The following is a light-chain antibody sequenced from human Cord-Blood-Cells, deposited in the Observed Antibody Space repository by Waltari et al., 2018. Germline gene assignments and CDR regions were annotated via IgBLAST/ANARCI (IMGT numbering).Light chain of an antibody. J-gene: IGKJ5*01. CDR3: MQSLQTPPIT. CDR1: QSSLHSNGYNY. Sequence: DIVMTQSPLSLHVTPGEPASISCRSSQSSLHSNGYNYLDWYLQKPGHSPQLMIHLGSNPASGVRDRFSGSGSCPDFTLKISRVEAEDVGVYYCMQSLQTPPITFGHGTRLEIK. CDR2: LGS. V-gene: IGKV2-28*01.